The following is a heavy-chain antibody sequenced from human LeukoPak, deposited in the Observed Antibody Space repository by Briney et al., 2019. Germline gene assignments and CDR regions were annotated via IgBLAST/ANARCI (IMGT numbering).Heavy chain of an antibody. V-gene: IGHV4-59*01. D-gene: IGHD5-18*01. CDR1: GGSISSYY. CDR2: IYYSGST. Sequence: SETLSLTCTVSGGSISSYYWSWIRQPPGKGLEWIGYIYYSGSTNYNPSLKSRVTISVDTSKNQFSLKLSSVTAADTAVYYCARGSDTAMGVDYYYGMDVWGKGTMVTVSS. J-gene: IGHJ6*04. CDR3: ARGSDTAMGVDYYYGMDV.